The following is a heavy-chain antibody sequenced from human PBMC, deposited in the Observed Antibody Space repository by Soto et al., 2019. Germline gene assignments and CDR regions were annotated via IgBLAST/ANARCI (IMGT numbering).Heavy chain of an antibody. Sequence: SETLSLTCTVSGGSISSSSYYWGWIRQPPGKGLEWIGSIYYSGSTYYNPSLKSRVTISVDTSKNQFSLKLSSVTAADTAVYYCARLKGRYCSSTSCSNFYGMDVWGQGTTVT. CDR3: ARLKGRYCSSTSCSNFYGMDV. J-gene: IGHJ6*02. CDR2: IYYSGST. D-gene: IGHD2-2*01. CDR1: GGSISSSSYY. V-gene: IGHV4-39*01.